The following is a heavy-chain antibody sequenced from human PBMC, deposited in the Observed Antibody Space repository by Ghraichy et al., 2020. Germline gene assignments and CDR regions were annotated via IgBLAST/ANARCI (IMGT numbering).Heavy chain of an antibody. Sequence: GESLNISCAASGFTFNAYSMHWVRQVPGKGLEWVALITSDGGNTFYADSVKGRFTISRDNSKNSLYLQMNSLTSEDTAFYYCVKDSYCSGRTCYTDHLDFWGQGTLVTVSS. CDR3: VKDSYCSGRTCYTDHLDF. V-gene: IGHV3-43*01. CDR2: ITSDGGNT. J-gene: IGHJ4*02. CDR1: GFTFNAYS. D-gene: IGHD2-15*01.